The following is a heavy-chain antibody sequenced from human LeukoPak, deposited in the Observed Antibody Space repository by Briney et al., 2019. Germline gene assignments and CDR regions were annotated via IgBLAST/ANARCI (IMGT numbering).Heavy chain of an antibody. J-gene: IGHJ6*03. Sequence: GGSLRLSCAASGFTFSNAWMSWVRQAPGKGLEWVGRIKSKSGGGTTDYAVPVGGRFTISRDNSKNTLYLQMNSLRAEDTAVYYCALLEARRYYMDVWGKGTTVTVSS. CDR2: IKSKSGGGTT. V-gene: IGHV3-15*01. CDR1: GFTFSNAW. D-gene: IGHD2-15*01. CDR3: ALLEARRYYMDV.